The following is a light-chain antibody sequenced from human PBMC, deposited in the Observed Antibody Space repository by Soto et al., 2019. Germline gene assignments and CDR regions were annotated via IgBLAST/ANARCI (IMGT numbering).Light chain of an antibody. J-gene: IGKJ4*01. CDR1: QGISNY. V-gene: IGKV1-39*01. CDR3: QQSYSTLRVT. Sequence: DIQMTQSPSSLSASVGDRVTITCRASQGISNYLAWYQQKPGKVPKLLIYVTSNLQSGVPSRFSGSGSGTDFTLTISSLQPEDFATYYCQQSYSTLRVTFGGGTKVEIK. CDR2: VTS.